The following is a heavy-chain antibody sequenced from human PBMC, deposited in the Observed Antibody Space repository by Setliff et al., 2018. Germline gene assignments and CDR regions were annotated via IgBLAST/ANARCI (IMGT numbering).Heavy chain of an antibody. CDR3: ARGRLSFGSYGSGNQWRYYYYMDV. CDR1: GGSFSGYY. J-gene: IGHJ6*03. V-gene: IGHV4-34*01. CDR2: INHRGTT. D-gene: IGHD3-10*01. Sequence: SETLSLTCAVYGGSFSGYYWNWIRQAPGKGLEWIGEINHRGTTSYTPSLKSRVTLSLATSKNQFSLNLTSVTAADTAIYYCARGRLSFGSYGSGNQWRYYYYMDVWGKGTTVTVSS.